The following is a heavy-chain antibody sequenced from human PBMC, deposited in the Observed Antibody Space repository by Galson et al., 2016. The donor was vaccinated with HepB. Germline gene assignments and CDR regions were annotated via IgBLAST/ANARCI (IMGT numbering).Heavy chain of an antibody. CDR3: ARDGNSGYGPGGRFDP. V-gene: IGHV1-18*01. D-gene: IGHD5-12*01. J-gene: IGHJ5*02. CDR2: ISAYNGNT. Sequence: SVKVSCKASGYTFTNYGISWVRQAPGQGFECMGWISAYNGNTNYAQTLQDRVTRTTDTSTSTSYMELRSLRSDDTAVYYFARDGNSGYGPGGRFDPWGQGTLVLVSS. CDR1: GYTFTNYG.